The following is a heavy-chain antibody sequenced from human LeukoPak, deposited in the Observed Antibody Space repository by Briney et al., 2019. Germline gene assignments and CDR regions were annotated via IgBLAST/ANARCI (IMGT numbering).Heavy chain of an antibody. Sequence: PSGTLSLTCAVSGGSISSSNWWSWVRQPPGKGLEWIGEIYHSGSTNYNPSLKSRVTISVDKSKNQFSLKLSSVTAADTAVYYCAGSTPVAGILFRLDYYYYYMDVWGKGTTVTISS. CDR1: GGSISSSNW. CDR3: AGSTPVAGILFRLDYYYYYMDV. D-gene: IGHD6-19*01. CDR2: IYHSGST. J-gene: IGHJ6*03. V-gene: IGHV4-4*02.